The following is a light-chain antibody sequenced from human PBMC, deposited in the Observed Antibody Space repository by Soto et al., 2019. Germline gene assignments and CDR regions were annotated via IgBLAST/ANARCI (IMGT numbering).Light chain of an antibody. CDR2: AGS. J-gene: IGKJ1*01. Sequence: DIQLTQSPSSLSASVGDRVTITCRASQPSSSHLNWFQQKPGKAPRLLIYAGSRLLGGVPLRFSASESGTDSTLTISSLQPEDFATYFCQKSYTIPWTFGLGTRVEIK. V-gene: IGKV1-39*01. CDR3: QKSYTIPWT. CDR1: QPSSSH.